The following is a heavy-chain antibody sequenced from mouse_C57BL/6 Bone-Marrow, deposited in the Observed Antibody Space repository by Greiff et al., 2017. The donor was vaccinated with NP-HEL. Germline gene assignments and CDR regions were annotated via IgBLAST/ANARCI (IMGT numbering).Heavy chain of an antibody. CDR1: GYTFTSYW. V-gene: IGHV1-64*01. D-gene: IGHD2-3*01. Sequence: QVQLQQPGAELVKPGASVKLSCKASGYTFTSYWMHWVKQRPGQGLEWIGMIHPNSGSTNYNEKFKSKATLTVDKSSSTDYMQLSSLTSEDSAVYYCARRGVYALYYFDYWGQGTTLTVSS. CDR2: IHPNSGST. J-gene: IGHJ2*01. CDR3: ARRGVYALYYFDY.